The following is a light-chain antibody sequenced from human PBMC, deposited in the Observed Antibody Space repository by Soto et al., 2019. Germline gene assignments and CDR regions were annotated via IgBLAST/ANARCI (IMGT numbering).Light chain of an antibody. V-gene: IGLV2-14*01. CDR3: SSYTTSSTRV. CDR2: EFT. Sequence: QSALTQPASVSGSPGQSIAISCTGSSSDVGIYNYVSWYQQHPGKVPKLIIYEFTNRPSGVSNRFSGSKSGNTASLTISGLQAEDEADYYCSSYTTSSTRVFGTGTKLTVL. J-gene: IGLJ1*01. CDR1: SSDVGIYNY.